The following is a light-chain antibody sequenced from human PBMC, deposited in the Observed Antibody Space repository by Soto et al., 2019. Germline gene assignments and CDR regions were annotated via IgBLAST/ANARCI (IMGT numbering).Light chain of an antibody. CDR1: SSDVGGYNY. Sequence: QSALTQPASVSGSRGQSITISCTGTSSDVGGYNYVSWYQQHPGKAPKLMIFEVSSRPSGVSYRFSGSKSGNTASLTISGLQAEDEADYYCSSYTSSSTLYVFGSGTKVTVL. V-gene: IGLV2-14*01. CDR2: EVS. J-gene: IGLJ1*01. CDR3: SSYTSSSTLYV.